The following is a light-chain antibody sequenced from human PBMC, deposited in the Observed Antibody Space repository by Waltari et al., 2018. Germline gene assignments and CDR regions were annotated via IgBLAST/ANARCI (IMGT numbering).Light chain of an antibody. CDR2: EVS. V-gene: IGLV2-23*02. Sequence: QSALTQPASVSGSPGQSITISCTGTSSDVGSYNLVSWYPQHPGKAPKLMIYEVSKRLSGVSNRFSGSKSGNTASLTISGLQAEDEADYYCCSYAGSSTFGVFGGGTKLTVL. J-gene: IGLJ2*01. CDR3: CSYAGSSTFGV. CDR1: SSDVGSYNL.